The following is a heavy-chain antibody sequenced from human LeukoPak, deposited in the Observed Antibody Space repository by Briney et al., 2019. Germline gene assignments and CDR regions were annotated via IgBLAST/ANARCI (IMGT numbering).Heavy chain of an antibody. CDR1: GFTFSSYG. D-gene: IGHD5-12*01. CDR2: IRYDGSNK. CDR3: AKLGYSGYDDAFDI. J-gene: IGHJ3*02. V-gene: IGHV3-30*02. Sequence: GGSLRLSCAASGFTFSSYGMHWVRQAPGKGLEWVAFIRYDGSNKYYADSVKGRFTISRDNSKNTLYLQMNSLRAEDTAVYYCAKLGYSGYDDAFDIWGQGTMVTVSP.